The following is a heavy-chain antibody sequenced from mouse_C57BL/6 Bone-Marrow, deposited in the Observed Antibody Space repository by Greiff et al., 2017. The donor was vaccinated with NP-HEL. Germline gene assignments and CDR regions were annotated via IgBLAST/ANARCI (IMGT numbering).Heavy chain of an antibody. V-gene: IGHV1-47*01. Sequence: QVHVKQSGAELVKPGASVKMSCKASGYTFTTYPIEWVKQNHGKSLEWIGNFHPYNDDTEYNEKFKNKATLTVEKSSSTVYLGLSRLTSDDSSVYYCARGGNYWYYFDYWGQGTTLTVSS. CDR2: FHPYNDDT. D-gene: IGHD2-1*01. CDR3: ARGGNYWYYFDY. CDR1: GYTFTTYP. J-gene: IGHJ2*01.